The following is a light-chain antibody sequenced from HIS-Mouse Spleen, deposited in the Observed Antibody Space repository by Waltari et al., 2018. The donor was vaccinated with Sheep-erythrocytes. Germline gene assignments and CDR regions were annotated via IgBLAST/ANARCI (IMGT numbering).Light chain of an antibody. V-gene: IGLV2-11*01. CDR3: CSYAGSVV. Sequence: QSALTQPRSVSGSPGQSVTISCTGTSSDVCGYNYVSWYQPHPGKAPTLMIYDVSKRPSGVPDRCAGSKSGNTASLTSSGLQDEDEADYYCCSYAGSVVFGGGTKLTVL. J-gene: IGLJ2*01. CDR2: DVS. CDR1: SSDVCGYNY.